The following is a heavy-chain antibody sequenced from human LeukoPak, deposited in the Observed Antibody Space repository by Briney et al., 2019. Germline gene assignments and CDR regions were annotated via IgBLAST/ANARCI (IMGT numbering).Heavy chain of an antibody. D-gene: IGHD5-12*01. J-gene: IGHJ4*02. CDR1: GVSISMYC. Sequence: SETLSLTCTVSGVSISMYCCSWTRQPAGKGLEWIGYMDYSGSTNYTPSIKNRVTISVATSKHQFCMKLSSVTAADPAVYYCARGMDIVATDYWGQGTLVTVSS. V-gene: IGHV4-59*13. CDR2: MDYSGST. CDR3: ARGMDIVATDY.